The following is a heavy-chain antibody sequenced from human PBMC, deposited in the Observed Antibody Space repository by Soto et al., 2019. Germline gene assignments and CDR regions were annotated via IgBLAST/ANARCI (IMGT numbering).Heavy chain of an antibody. Sequence: SETLSLTCSFSGDSVASHYLTWIRQSPEKGLEWIGYMHYTGFSHYNPSLKSRVTISVDRSKNQFSLQLSSVTAADTAVYYCARGLPHYDFWSGYYAFYYYYYMDVWGKGTTVTVSS. CDR1: GDSVASHY. J-gene: IGHJ6*03. CDR3: ARGLPHYDFWSGYYAFYYYYYMDV. V-gene: IGHV4-59*02. CDR2: MHYTGFS. D-gene: IGHD3-3*01.